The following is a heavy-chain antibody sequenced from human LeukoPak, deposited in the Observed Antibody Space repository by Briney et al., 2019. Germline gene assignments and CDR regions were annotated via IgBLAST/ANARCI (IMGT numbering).Heavy chain of an antibody. Sequence: SETLSLTCTVSGGSISSSSYYWGWIRQPPGKGLEWIGSIYYSGSTYYNPSLKSRVTISVDTSKNQFSLKLSSVTAAGTAVYYCARNHIIRLGELCNWFDPWGQGTLVTVPS. CDR2: IYYSGST. CDR3: ARNHIIRLGELCNWFDP. V-gene: IGHV4-39*07. D-gene: IGHD3-16*01. CDR1: GGSISSSSYY. J-gene: IGHJ5*02.